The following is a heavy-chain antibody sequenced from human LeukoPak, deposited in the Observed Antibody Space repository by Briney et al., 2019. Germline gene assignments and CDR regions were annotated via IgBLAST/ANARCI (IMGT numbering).Heavy chain of an antibody. J-gene: IGHJ3*02. CDR3: ARLTTLTPGNRAFDT. CDR2: IIPIFGTA. Sequence: SVKVSCKASGGTFSSYAISWVRLAPGQGLEWMGGIIPIFGTANYAQKFQGRVTITTDESTSTAYMELSSLRSEDTAVYYCARLTTLTPGNRAFDTWGQGTMVTVSS. D-gene: IGHD4-17*01. CDR1: GGTFSSYA. V-gene: IGHV1-69*05.